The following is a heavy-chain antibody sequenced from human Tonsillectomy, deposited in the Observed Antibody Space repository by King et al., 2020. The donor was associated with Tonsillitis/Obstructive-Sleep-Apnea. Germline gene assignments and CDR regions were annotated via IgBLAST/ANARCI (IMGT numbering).Heavy chain of an antibody. Sequence: QLVQSGAEVKKPGESLKISCKGSGYSFTSCWIGWVRQMPGKGLEWMGIIYPGDSDTRDRPTFQGQVTISADKSISTANLQWSSLKASDTAMYYCSRLPSYYSMDVWGEGTTVTVSS. CDR3: SRLPSYYSMDV. J-gene: IGHJ6*03. V-gene: IGHV5-51*01. CDR1: GYSFTSCW. CDR2: IYPGDSDT.